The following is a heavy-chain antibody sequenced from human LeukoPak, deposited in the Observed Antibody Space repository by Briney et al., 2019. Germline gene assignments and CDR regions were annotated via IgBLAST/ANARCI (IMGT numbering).Heavy chain of an antibody. CDR2: IIPIFGTA. CDR3: ARSRPKAARQYYYMDV. V-gene: IGHV1-69*05. Sequence: SVKVSCKASGGTFSSYAISWVRQAPGQGLEWMGGIIPIFGTANYAQEFQGRVTITTDESTSTAYMELSSLRSEDTAAYYCARSRPKAARQYYYMDVWGKGTTVTVSS. CDR1: GGTFSSYA. J-gene: IGHJ6*03. D-gene: IGHD6-6*01.